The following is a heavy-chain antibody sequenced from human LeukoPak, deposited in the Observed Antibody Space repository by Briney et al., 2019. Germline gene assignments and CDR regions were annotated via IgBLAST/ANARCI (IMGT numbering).Heavy chain of an antibody. V-gene: IGHV4-34*01. CDR1: GGSFSGYY. CDR3: ARAKITIFGVVIIPPYFDY. D-gene: IGHD3-3*01. CDR2: INHSGST. J-gene: IGHJ4*02. Sequence: SETLSLTCAVYGGSFSGYYWSWIRQPPAKGLEWIGEINHSGSTNYNPSLKSRVTISVDTSKNQFSLKLSSVTAADTAVYYCARAKITIFGVVIIPPYFDYWGQGTLVTVSS.